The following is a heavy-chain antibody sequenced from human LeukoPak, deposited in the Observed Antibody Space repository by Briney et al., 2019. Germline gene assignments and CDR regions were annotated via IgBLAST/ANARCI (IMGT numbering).Heavy chain of an antibody. CDR2: IEKDGSQT. Sequence: GGSLRLSCAASGFTFSSYWMAWVRQAPGKGLEWLANIEKDGSQTYYVDSKEGRFTISRDNAKNSLYLQMNSLRAEDTALYYCARAGYSSGYDYWGQGTLVTVSS. CDR3: ARAGYSSGYDY. CDR1: GFTFSSYW. J-gene: IGHJ4*02. V-gene: IGHV3-7*01. D-gene: IGHD6-19*01.